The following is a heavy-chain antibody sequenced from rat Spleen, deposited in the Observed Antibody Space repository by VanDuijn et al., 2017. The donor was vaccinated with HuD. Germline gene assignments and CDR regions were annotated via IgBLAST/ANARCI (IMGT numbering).Heavy chain of an antibody. CDR1: GFSLTSYN. D-gene: IGHD1-11*01. V-gene: IGHV2-63*01. CDR3: TTATEGPYVLDA. J-gene: IGHJ4*01. Sequence: QVQLKESGPGLVQPSQTLFLTCTVSGFSLTSYNVHWVRQPPGKGLEWMGRMRFNGDTSYNSVLKSRLSISRDTSKNQVFLKVNSLRSDDTGTYYCTTATEGPYVLDAWGQGASVTVSS. CDR2: MRFNGDT.